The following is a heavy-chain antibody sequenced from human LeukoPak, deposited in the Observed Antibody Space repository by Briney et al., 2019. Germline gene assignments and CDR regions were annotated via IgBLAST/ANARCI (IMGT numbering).Heavy chain of an antibody. V-gene: IGHV3-7*01. CDR3: ARLVGATRRYSFDN. J-gene: IGHJ4*02. CDR2: IKQGGSEK. Sequence: GGSLRLSCAASGFTFSSYWMSWVRQAPGKGLEWVANIKQGGSEKYYVDSVKGRFTISRDNAKNSLYLQMNSLRAEETAVYYCARLVGATRRYSFDNWGQGTLVTVSS. D-gene: IGHD1-26*01. CDR1: GFTFSSYW.